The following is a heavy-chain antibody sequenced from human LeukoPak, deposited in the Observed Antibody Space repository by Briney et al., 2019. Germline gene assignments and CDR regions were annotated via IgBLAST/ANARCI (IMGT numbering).Heavy chain of an antibody. Sequence: GGSLRLSCAASGFTFSDYGMHWVRQAPGKGLEWVAFIRYDGSNKYYADSVKGRFTISRDNSKNTLYLQMNSLRAEDTAVYYCAKDLSTLMTAPVFDYWGQGTLVTVSS. CDR2: IRYDGSNK. CDR1: GFTFSDYG. D-gene: IGHD2-21*02. V-gene: IGHV3-30*02. CDR3: AKDLSTLMTAPVFDY. J-gene: IGHJ4*02.